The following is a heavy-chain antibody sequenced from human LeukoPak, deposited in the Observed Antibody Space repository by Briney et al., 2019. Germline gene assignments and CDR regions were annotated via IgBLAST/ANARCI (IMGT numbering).Heavy chain of an antibody. V-gene: IGHV3-21*01. CDR3: ARDTTIAAAGIEDH. D-gene: IGHD6-13*01. CDR2: ISSSSSYI. Sequence: GGSLRLSCAASGFTFSSYSMNWVRQAPGKGLEWVSSISSSSSYIYYADSVKGRFTISRDNAKNSLYLQMNSLRAEDTAVYYCARDTTIAAAGIEDHWGQGTLVTVSS. CDR1: GFTFSSYS. J-gene: IGHJ4*02.